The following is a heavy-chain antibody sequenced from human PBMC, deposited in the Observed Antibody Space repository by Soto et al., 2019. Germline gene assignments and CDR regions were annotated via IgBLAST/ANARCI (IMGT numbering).Heavy chain of an antibody. J-gene: IGHJ6*02. CDR2: IFPGDSDT. V-gene: IGHV5-51*01. CDR1: GFSLNTYW. D-gene: IGHD2-2*01. CDR3: ARQCHPNRGPGYYYEMDA. Sequence: GESLKISCQASGFSLNTYWIAWVRQMPAKGLEWMGAIFPGDSDTRYSPSFQGHGTISADRSLSIAYIQWGSLSASDSATYYCARQCHPNRGPGYYYEMDAWGPGNTGTVSS.